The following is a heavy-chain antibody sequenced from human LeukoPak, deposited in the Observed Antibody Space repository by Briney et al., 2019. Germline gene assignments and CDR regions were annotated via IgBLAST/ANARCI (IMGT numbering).Heavy chain of an antibody. CDR1: GFTFSSYA. CDR2: ITCSGGST. D-gene: IGHD3-10*01. V-gene: IGHV3-23*01. CDR3: AKVGGGSGSYNYYYSYMDV. J-gene: IGHJ6*03. Sequence: GGSLRLSCAASGFTFSSYAMSWVRQAPGKGLDWVSAITCSGGSTYYADSVKGRFTISRDNSKNTLYLQMNSLRAEDKAVYYCAKVGGGSGSYNYYYSYMDVWGKGTTVAVSS.